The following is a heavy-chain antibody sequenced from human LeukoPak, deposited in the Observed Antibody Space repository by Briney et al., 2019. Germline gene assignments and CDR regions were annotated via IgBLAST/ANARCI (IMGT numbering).Heavy chain of an antibody. D-gene: IGHD4-17*01. J-gene: IGHJ4*01. CDR1: RFAFSSYA. CDR2: VTGRGVAT. CDR3: ASDPNGDYVGALGF. Sequence: PGGSLRLSCADSRFAFSSYALAWVRQAPGKGLEWVSAVTGRGVATHYAGSVEGRFTISRDNSKKTMYLQMNSLRAEDTAIYYCASDPNGDYVGALGFWGRGTLVTVSS. V-gene: IGHV3-23*01.